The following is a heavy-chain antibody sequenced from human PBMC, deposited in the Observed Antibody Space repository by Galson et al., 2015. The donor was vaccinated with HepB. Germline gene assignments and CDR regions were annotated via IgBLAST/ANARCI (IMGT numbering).Heavy chain of an antibody. V-gene: IGHV1-18*04. CDR2: ISAYNGNT. CDR3: ARGEITIFGVVMPAY. Sequence: SVKVSCKASGYTFTSYGISWVRQAPGQGLEWMGWISAYNGNTNYAQKLQGRVTMTTDTSTSTAYMELRSLRSDDTAVYYCARGEITIFGVVMPAYWGQGTMVTVSS. J-gene: IGHJ3*01. CDR1: GYTFTSYG. D-gene: IGHD3-3*01.